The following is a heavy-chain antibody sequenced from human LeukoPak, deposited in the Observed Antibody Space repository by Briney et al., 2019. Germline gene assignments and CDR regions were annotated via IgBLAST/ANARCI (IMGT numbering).Heavy chain of an antibody. D-gene: IGHD5-24*01. CDR2: ISGSGDTT. V-gene: IGHV3-23*01. CDR3: AKHRSEVAMAALNY. J-gene: IGHJ4*02. CDR1: GFTFSNFA. Sequence: GGSLRLSCVASGFTFSNFAMSWVRQAPRKGLEWVSAISGSGDTTYYADSVMGRFTISRDSSKNTLFLQMNSLRAEDAAIYYCAKHRSEVAMAALNYWGQGTLVTVSS.